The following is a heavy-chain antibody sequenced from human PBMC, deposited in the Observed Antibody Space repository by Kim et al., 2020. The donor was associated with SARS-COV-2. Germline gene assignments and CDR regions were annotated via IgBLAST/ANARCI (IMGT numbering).Heavy chain of an antibody. D-gene: IGHD3-22*01. V-gene: IGHV1-69*13. CDR2: IIPIFGTA. Sequence: SVTVSCKASGGTFSSYAISWVRQAPGQGLEWMGGIIPIFGTANYAQKFQGRVTITADESTSTAYMELSGLRSEDTAVYYCAREGTMIALFDIWGQGTMV. J-gene: IGHJ3*02. CDR1: GGTFSSYA. CDR3: AREGTMIALFDI.